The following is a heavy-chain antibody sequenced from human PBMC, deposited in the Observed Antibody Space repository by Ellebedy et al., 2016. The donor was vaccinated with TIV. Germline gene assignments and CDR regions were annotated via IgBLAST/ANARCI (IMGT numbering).Heavy chain of an antibody. CDR1: GYTFTSYD. J-gene: IGHJ4*02. Sequence: AASVKVSCKASGYTFTSYDINWVRQATGQGLEWMGWMNPNSGNTGYAQKVQGRVTMTRNTSISTAYMELSSLRSEDTAVYYCARLLRITMVRGVIPVFGYWGQGTLVTVSS. CDR3: ARLLRITMVRGVIPVFGY. V-gene: IGHV1-8*01. CDR2: MNPNSGNT. D-gene: IGHD3-10*01.